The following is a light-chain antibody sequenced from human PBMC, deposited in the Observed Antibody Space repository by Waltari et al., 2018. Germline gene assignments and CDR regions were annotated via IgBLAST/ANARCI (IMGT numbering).Light chain of an antibody. V-gene: IGLV1-47*01. J-gene: IGLJ2*01. CDR2: RNN. CDR3: AVWDDSLTGQVI. CDR1: SSTIGPYS. Sequence: QSVLTQPPSASGTPGQRVPISCSGSSSTIGPYSVSCCHQLPGTAPKLLIYRNNQRPSGVPDRFSGSKSGTSASLAISGLRSEDEADYYCAVWDDSLTGQVIFGGGTKLTVL.